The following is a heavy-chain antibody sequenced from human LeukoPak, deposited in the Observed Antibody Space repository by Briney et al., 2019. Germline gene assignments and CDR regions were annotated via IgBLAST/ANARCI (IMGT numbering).Heavy chain of an antibody. CDR3: STTYYYDSSEGY. CDR2: IKSKTDGGTT. J-gene: IGHJ4*02. CDR1: GFTFSKAW. V-gene: IGHV3-15*07. Sequence: GSLRLSCVASGFTFSKAWMNWVRQAPGKGLEWVGRIKSKTDGGTTDYAAPVKGRFTISRDDSKNTLYLQMNSLKTEDTAVYYCSTTYYYDSSEGYWGQGTLVTVSS. D-gene: IGHD3-22*01.